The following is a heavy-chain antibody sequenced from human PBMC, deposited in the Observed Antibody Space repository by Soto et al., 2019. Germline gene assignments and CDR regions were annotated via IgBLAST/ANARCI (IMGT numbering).Heavy chain of an antibody. J-gene: IGHJ4*02. Sequence: PGESLKISCNGSGYSFTIYCIGLVRQMPGKGLEWMGIIYPGDSDTRYSPSFQGQVTISADKSISTAYLQWSSLKASDTAMYYCARRSGAVTTRYYFDYWGQGTLVTVSS. D-gene: IGHD4-17*01. CDR3: ARRSGAVTTRYYFDY. V-gene: IGHV5-51*01. CDR1: GYSFTIYC. CDR2: IYPGDSDT.